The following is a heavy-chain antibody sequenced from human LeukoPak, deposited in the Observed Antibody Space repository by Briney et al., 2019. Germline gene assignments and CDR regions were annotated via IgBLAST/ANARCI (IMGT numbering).Heavy chain of an antibody. CDR3: ASTIQLWLGAFDI. V-gene: IGHV1-18*04. D-gene: IGHD5-18*01. J-gene: IGHJ3*02. Sequence: ASVTVSCKASGYTFTGYYMHWLRQAPGHGLEWMGWISAYNGNTNYAQKLQGRVTMTTDTSTSTAYMELRSLRSDDTAVYYCASTIQLWLGAFDIWGQGTMVTVSS. CDR1: GYTFTGYY. CDR2: ISAYNGNT.